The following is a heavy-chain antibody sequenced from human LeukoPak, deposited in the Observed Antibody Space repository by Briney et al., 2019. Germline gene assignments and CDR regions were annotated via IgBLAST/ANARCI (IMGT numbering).Heavy chain of an antibody. V-gene: IGHV3-23*01. CDR3: ARDSGSGSFQPDY. D-gene: IGHD3-10*01. J-gene: IGHJ4*02. Sequence: PGGSLRLSCAASGFTFSSYAMSWVRQAPGKGLEWVSAISGSGGSTYYADSLKGRFTISRDNSKNTLYLQMNSLRAEDTAVYYCARDSGSGSFQPDYWGQGTLVTVSS. CDR1: GFTFSSYA. CDR2: ISGSGGST.